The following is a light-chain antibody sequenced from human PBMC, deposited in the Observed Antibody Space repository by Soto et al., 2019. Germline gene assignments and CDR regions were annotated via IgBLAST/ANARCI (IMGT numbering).Light chain of an antibody. V-gene: IGKV1-16*01. CDR3: QHYNTYSEA. CDR1: QTISNF. J-gene: IGKJ1*01. Sequence: EIQMAQSPSSRSAYVGDSVTMTGRASQTISNFLNWYQHKPGKAPNLLIYAAYTLQSGVTVRFSGSGSGTSFTLTISSLQPEDFATYYCQHYNTYSEAVGPGTQVEIK. CDR2: AAY.